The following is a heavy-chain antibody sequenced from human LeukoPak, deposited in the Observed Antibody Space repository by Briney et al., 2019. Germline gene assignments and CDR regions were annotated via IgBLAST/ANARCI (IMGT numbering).Heavy chain of an antibody. V-gene: IGHV3-23*01. D-gene: IGHD2-8*01. CDR1: GFTVSSSF. J-gene: IGHJ4*02. Sequence: GGSLRLSCASSGFTVSSSFMTWVRQAPGKGLEWVSSISGSGGSTYSADSVKGRFTISRDNSKNTLYLQMNSLRAEDTALYYCAKDRSCTNDICHGDFDYWGQGTLVTVSS. CDR3: AKDRSCTNDICHGDFDY. CDR2: ISGSGGST.